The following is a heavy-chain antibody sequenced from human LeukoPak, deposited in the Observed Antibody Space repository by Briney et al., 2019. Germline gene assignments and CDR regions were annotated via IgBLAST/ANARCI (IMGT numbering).Heavy chain of an antibody. CDR2: ISSSSSYI. D-gene: IGHD4-17*01. Sequence: GGSLRLSCAASGFTFSSYSMDWVRQAPGKGLEWVSSISSSSSYIYYADSMRGRFTISRDNAKNSLYLQMNSLRAEDTAVYFCARATTTRTRFDYWGQGTLVTVSS. CDR3: ARATTTRTRFDY. J-gene: IGHJ4*02. V-gene: IGHV3-21*04. CDR1: GFTFSSYS.